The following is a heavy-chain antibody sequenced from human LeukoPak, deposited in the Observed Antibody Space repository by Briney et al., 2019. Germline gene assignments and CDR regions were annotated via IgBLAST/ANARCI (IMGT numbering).Heavy chain of an antibody. CDR3: AKDHVTWGNRYFDH. V-gene: IGHV3-30*02. CDR2: IGHDGTKI. Sequence: PGGSLRLSCAASGFTFSTYGMHWVRQAPGKGLEWVAFIGHDGTKIYYADSVQGRFTISRDNSKNTLYLEMNSLSGEDTALYYCAKDHVTWGNRYFDHWGQGTPGTVSS. CDR1: GFTFSTYG. J-gene: IGHJ4*02. D-gene: IGHD3-16*01.